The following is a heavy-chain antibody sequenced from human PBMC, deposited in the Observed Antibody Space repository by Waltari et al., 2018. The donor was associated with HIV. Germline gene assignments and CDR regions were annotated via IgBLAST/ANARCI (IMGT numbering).Heavy chain of an antibody. CDR1: GFTFSNYP. CDR3: VKDSGYNSSGGAFDI. D-gene: IGHD3-22*01. Sequence: EVQLVASGGGLVQPGGSLRLSCCASGFTFSNYPIPWVRQAPGKGLEYVSAITSHGKNTYYVDSVKGRFTISRDNSKNMLYLQMRSLRAEDTALYYCVKDSGYNSSGGAFDIWGQGTMVIVSS. CDR2: ITSHGKNT. V-gene: IGHV3-64D*06. J-gene: IGHJ3*02.